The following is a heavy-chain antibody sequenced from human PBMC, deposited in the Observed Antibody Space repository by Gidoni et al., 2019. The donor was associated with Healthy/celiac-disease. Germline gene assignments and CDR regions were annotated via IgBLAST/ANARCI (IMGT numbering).Heavy chain of an antibody. CDR3: AKDQQPVPDSSGYRS. CDR2: IRSSGGRT. Sequence: EVLLLASGGGLVQPGGSLLLFCAASGFPFRSYAMSWVRQAPGKGLEWVSAIRSSGGRTYYADYVKGRFTIARDNSKNKLYLQMNSLRAEDTAVYYCAKDQQPVPDSSGYRSWGQGTLVTVSS. CDR1: GFPFRSYA. D-gene: IGHD3-22*01. V-gene: IGHV3-23*01. J-gene: IGHJ4*02.